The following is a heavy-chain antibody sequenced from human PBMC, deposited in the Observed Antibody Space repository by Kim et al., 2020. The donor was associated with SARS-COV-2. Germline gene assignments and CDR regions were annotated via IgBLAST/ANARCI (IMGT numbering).Heavy chain of an antibody. J-gene: IGHJ3*02. V-gene: IGHV3-23*01. Sequence: GGSLRLSCAASGFTFSNSAMSWVRQAPGKGLEWVSAISGSGGSTYNADSVKGRFTISRDNSKNTLYLQMNSLRAEDTAVYYCAKVTTVNPGRDFDIWGQGTMVTVSS. CDR1: GFTFSNSA. D-gene: IGHD4-4*01. CDR3: AKVTTVNPGRDFDI. CDR2: ISGSGGST.